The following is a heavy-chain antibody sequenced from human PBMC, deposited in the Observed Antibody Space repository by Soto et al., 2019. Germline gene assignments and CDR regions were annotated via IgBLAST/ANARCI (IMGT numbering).Heavy chain of an antibody. V-gene: IGHV4-39*07. CDR1: GGSMSTSDYY. D-gene: IGHD2-21*02. CDR2: IDYRGTA. CDR3: ARARVRGGNFLGQQRLFDY. J-gene: IGHJ4*02. Sequence: SETLSLTCTVSGGSMSTSDYYWGWIRQTPGKGLEYIGNIDYRGTASYNPSLKSRVTLSVDTSKNQFSLNLTSVTAADTAVYYCARARVRGGNFLGQQRLFDYWGLGTLVTVSS.